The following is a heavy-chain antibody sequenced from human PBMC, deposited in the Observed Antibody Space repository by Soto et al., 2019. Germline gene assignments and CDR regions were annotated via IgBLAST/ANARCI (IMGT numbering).Heavy chain of an antibody. CDR2: INPDNGNT. Sequence: ASGKVSCKASGYTFTRYTMNWVRQAPGQRLEWMGWINPDNGNTKSSQKFQDRVIITRDTSASTAYMDLSSLRSEDTAVYYCARGIATGQLDPWGQGTLVPVSS. CDR1: GYTFTRYT. V-gene: IGHV1-3*01. J-gene: IGHJ5*02. CDR3: ARGIATGQLDP. D-gene: IGHD2-15*01.